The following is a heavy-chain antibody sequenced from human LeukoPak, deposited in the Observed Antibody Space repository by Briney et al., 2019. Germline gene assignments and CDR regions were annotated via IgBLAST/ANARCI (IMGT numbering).Heavy chain of an antibody. CDR2: IKQDGSEK. D-gene: IGHD2-2*01. CDR3: AKDGPGYCSSTSCYDPSYFQH. CDR1: GFTFSSYW. Sequence: GGSLRLSCAASGFTFSSYWMSWVRQAPGKGLEWVANIKQDGSEKYYVDSVKGRFTISRDNAKNSLYLQMNSLRAEDTALYYCAKDGPGYCSSTSCYDPSYFQHWGQGTLVTVSS. V-gene: IGHV3-7*03. J-gene: IGHJ1*01.